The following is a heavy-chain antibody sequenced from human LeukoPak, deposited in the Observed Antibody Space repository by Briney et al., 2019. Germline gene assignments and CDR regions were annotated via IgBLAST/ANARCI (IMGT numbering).Heavy chain of an antibody. V-gene: IGHV3-15*01. CDR3: SAPYQRYCNSIYCYATPGRY. D-gene: IGHD2/OR15-2a*01. CDR1: GFTLSNAW. J-gene: IGHJ4*01. CDR2: IKSKTDGGTT. Sequence: YPGGSLRLSCAASGFTLSNAWMSWVRQAPGKGLEWVGRIKSKTDGGTTDYAAPVEGRFTISRDDSKNMMYLEMNSLKTEDTAVYYCSAPYQRYCNSIYCYATPGRYWGHGTLVTVYS.